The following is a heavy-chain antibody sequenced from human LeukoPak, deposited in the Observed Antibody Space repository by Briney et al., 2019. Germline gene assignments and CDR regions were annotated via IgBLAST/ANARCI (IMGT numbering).Heavy chain of an antibody. J-gene: IGHJ5*02. CDR3: ARSFSASNWLDP. CDR2: ISGYNGNT. V-gene: IGHV1-18*01. CDR1: GYTFTNDG. Sequence: ASVKVSCKASGYTFTNDGISWVRQAPRQGLEWRGWISGYNGNTMYSQKLQGRVTVTTDTSTSTAYMELRSLTSDDTAVYYCARSFSASNWLDPWGQGTLVTVSS.